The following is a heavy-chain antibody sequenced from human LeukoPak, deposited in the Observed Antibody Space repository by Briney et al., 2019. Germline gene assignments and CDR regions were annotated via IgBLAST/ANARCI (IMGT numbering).Heavy chain of an antibody. CDR2: IWYDGSNK. CDR1: GFTFSSYG. Sequence: GGSLRLSCAASGFTFSSYGMHWVRQAPGKGLEWVAVIWYDGSNKYYADSVKGRFTISRDNSKNTLYLQMNSLRAEDTAVYYCARASAMVRGVISYCFDYWGQGTLVTVSS. D-gene: IGHD3-10*01. V-gene: IGHV3-33*01. CDR3: ARASAMVRGVISYCFDY. J-gene: IGHJ4*02.